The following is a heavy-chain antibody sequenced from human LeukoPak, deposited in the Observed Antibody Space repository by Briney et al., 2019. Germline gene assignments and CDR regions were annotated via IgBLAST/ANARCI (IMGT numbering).Heavy chain of an antibody. V-gene: IGHV5-51*01. CDR2: IYPGDSGP. D-gene: IGHD1-26*01. CDR1: GYSFTSYC. CDR3: GMSGDRVPLQDDVFDV. Sequence: GESLKISCKVSGYSFTSYCIGWVRQMPGKGLEWMGIIYPGDSGPTYSPSFQGQVTISVDRFINTAYLQWSSLQASDTAMYYCGMSGDRVPLQDDVFDVWGQGTMVTVST. J-gene: IGHJ3*01.